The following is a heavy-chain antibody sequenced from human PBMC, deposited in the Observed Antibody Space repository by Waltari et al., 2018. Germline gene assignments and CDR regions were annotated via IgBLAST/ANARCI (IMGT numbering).Heavy chain of an antibody. D-gene: IGHD1-26*01. CDR3: AKALVGATTWAFDY. V-gene: IGHV3-30*02. J-gene: IGHJ4*02. CDR1: GFTFSSYG. CDR2: IRYDGSNK. Sequence: QVQLVESGGGVVQPGGSLRLSCAASGFTFSSYGMNWVRKGPGKGLEWVAFIRYDGSNKYYADSVKGRLTIARDNSKNTLYLQMNSLRAEDTAVYYCAKALVGATTWAFDYWGQGTLVTVSS.